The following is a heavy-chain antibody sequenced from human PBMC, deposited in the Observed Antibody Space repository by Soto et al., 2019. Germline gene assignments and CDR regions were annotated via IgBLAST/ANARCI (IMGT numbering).Heavy chain of an antibody. J-gene: IGHJ5*02. V-gene: IGHV3-23*01. CDR2: IRGSGGST. Sequence: GGSLRLSCAASGFTFSSYAMSWVRQAPGKRRERVSAIRGSGGSTYYADSVKGRFTISRDNSKNTLYLQMNSLRAEDTAVYYCAKDEIGFPSGGSPRAPINWFDPWGQGTLVTVSS. CDR1: GFTFSSYA. CDR3: AKDEIGFPSGGSPRAPINWFDP. D-gene: IGHD2-15*01.